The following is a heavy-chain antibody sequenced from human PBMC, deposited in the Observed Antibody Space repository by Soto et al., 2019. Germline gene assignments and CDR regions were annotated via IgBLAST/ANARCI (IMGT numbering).Heavy chain of an antibody. CDR2: IDPSDSFT. V-gene: IGHV5-10-1*01. D-gene: IGHD4-17*01. CDR3: ARQTTVTTVGY. Sequence: GESLKISCKGSGYSFTSYWISWVRQMPGKGLEWMGRIDPSDSFTNYSPSFQGHVTISADKSIGTAYLQWSSLKASDTAIYYCARQTTVTTVGYWGQGTLVTVSS. J-gene: IGHJ4*02. CDR1: GYSFTSYW.